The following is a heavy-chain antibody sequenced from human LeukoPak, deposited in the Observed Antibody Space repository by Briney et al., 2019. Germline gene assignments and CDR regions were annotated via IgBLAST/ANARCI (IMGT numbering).Heavy chain of an antibody. J-gene: IGHJ4*02. D-gene: IGHD3-10*01. CDR3: ARAGRPMIGGVTPLEHFDS. CDR1: GYTFSSYA. CDR2: INAGVGNT. V-gene: IGHV1-3*01. Sequence: ASVKVSCKASGYTFSSYAIHWVRQAPGQGLEWMGWINAGVGNTKYSEKSQDRVTVTRDTPATTAYMELSSLRAEDTAVYYCARAGRPMIGGVTPLEHFDSWGQGTLVTVSS.